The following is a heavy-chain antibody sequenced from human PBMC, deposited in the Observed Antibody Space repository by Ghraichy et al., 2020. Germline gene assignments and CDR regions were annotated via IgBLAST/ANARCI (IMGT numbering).Heavy chain of an antibody. CDR1: GGSIRSYY. CDR3: ARGSNWNYLGHFQY. J-gene: IGHJ1*01. V-gene: IGHV4-59*01. D-gene: IGHD1-7*01. CDR2: IYYSGST. Sequence: SQTLSLTCTVSGGSIRSYYWSWIRQPPGKGLEWIGYIYYSGSTDYYPSFKSRVTISIDTSKNQFSLKVRSVTAADTAVYYCARGSNWNYLGHFQYWGQGALVTVSS.